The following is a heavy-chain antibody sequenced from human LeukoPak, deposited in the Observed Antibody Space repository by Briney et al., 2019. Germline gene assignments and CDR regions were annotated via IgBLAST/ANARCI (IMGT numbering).Heavy chain of an antibody. Sequence: SETLSLTCAVYGGSFSNYYWSWIRQPPGRGLEWMGEINDSGRINYNPSLLSRVTVSVDPSKNQFSLSLTSVTATDTAVYYCARRWNYGRNYYIDVWGKGATVSVSS. CDR2: INDSGRI. V-gene: IGHV4-34*01. D-gene: IGHD1-7*01. CDR3: ARRWNYGRNYYIDV. CDR1: GGSFSNYY. J-gene: IGHJ6*03.